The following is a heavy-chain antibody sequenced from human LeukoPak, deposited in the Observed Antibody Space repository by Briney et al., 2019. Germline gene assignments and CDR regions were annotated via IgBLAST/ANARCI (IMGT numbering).Heavy chain of an antibody. Sequence: GGSLRLSCAASGFTFNYYTMIWVRQAPGKGLEWVSSISGSSTYIYYADSVKGRFTISRDNAQNSLFLQLSSLRAEDTAVYYCARNLGYCSGGTCYSGGDYYFQFWGQGTLVTVSS. D-gene: IGHD2-15*01. CDR1: GFTFNYYT. CDR2: ISGSSTYI. J-gene: IGHJ4*02. V-gene: IGHV3-21*01. CDR3: ARNLGYCSGGTCYSGGDYYFQF.